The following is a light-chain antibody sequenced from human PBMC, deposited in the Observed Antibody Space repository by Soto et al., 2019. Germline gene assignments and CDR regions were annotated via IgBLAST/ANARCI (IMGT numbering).Light chain of an antibody. J-gene: IGKJ1*01. Sequence: DIQMTQSPSSLSASVGDRVTITCRASQSISSYLNWYQQKPGKAPNLLIYAASSLQSGVPSRFSGSGSGTKFTLTIASLQPDDFATYYCRQYETFSGTFGPGTKVDIK. CDR3: RQYETFSGT. CDR1: QSISSY. V-gene: IGKV1-39*01. CDR2: AAS.